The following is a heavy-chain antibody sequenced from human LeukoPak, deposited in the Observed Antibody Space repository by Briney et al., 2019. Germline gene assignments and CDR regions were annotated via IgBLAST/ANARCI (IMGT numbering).Heavy chain of an antibody. CDR3: ARDQGTSVTAMVGGHFDY. CDR2: IWYDGSNR. CDR1: GFTFRGNG. D-gene: IGHD4-17*01. J-gene: IGHJ4*02. V-gene: IGHV3-33*01. Sequence: GGSLRLSCAASGFTFRGNGMHWVRQAPGKGLEWVAIIWYDGSNRYYADSVKGRFTISKDNSKNTLFLQMNSLTAEDTAVYYCARDQGTSVTAMVGGHFDYWGPGTLVTVSS.